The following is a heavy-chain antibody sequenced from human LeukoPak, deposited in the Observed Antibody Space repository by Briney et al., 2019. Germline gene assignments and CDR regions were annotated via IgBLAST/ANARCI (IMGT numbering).Heavy chain of an antibody. CDR2: MNPNSGTT. CDR1: GYTFTSYD. V-gene: IGHV1-8*01. D-gene: IGHD3-3*01. Sequence: ASVKVSCKASGYTFTSYDFNWVRQAPGQGPEWIGWMNPNSGTTGYAQKFQGRVTMTRDTSISTAYMELSRLRSDDTAVYYCARGTLITIFGVVTTNNWFDPWGQGTLVTVSS. CDR3: ARGTLITIFGVVTTNNWFDP. J-gene: IGHJ5*02.